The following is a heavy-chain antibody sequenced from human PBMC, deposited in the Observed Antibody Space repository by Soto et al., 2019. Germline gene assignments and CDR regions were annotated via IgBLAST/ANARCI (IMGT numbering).Heavy chain of an antibody. CDR3: AREGATSDYYYGMDV. J-gene: IGHJ6*02. CDR1: GGSISSGGYY. CDR2: IYYSGST. Sequence: PSETLSLTCTVSGGSISSGGYYWSWIRQHPGKGLEWIGYIYYSGSTYYNPSLKSRVTISVDTSKNQFSLELSSVTAADTAVYYCAREGATSDYYYGMDVWGQGTTVTVSS. D-gene: IGHD5-12*01. V-gene: IGHV4-31*03.